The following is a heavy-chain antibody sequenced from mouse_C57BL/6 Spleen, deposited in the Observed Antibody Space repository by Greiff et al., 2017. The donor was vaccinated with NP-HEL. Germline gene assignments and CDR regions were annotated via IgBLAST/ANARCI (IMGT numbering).Heavy chain of an antibody. V-gene: IGHV3-6*01. D-gene: IGHD2-3*01. CDR2: ISYDGSN. CDR1: GYSITSGYY. J-gene: IGHJ4*01. Sequence: VQLQQSGPGLVKPSQSLSLTCSVTGYSITSGYYWNWIRQFPGNKLEWMGYISYDGSNNYNPSLKNRISITRDTSKNQFFLKLNSVTTEDTATYYCAYYDGYYDAMDYWGQGTSVTVSS. CDR3: AYYDGYYDAMDY.